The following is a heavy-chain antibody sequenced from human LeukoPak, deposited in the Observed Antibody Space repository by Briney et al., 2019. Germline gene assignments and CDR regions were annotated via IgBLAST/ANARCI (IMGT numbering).Heavy chain of an antibody. CDR1: GFTFSSYS. J-gene: IGHJ4*02. Sequence: GSLRLSCAASGFTFSSYSMNWVRQAPGKGLEWVSSISSSSSYIYYADSVKGRFTISRDNAKNSLYLQMNSLRAEDTAVYYCAREAVADIVVVPAANDLDYWGQGTLVTVSS. CDR2: ISSSSSYI. D-gene: IGHD2-2*01. V-gene: IGHV3-21*01. CDR3: AREAVADIVVVPAANDLDY.